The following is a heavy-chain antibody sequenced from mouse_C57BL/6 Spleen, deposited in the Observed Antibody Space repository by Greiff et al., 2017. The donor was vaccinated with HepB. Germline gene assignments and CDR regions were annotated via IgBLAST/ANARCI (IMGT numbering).Heavy chain of an antibody. CDR3: ARDPSYDGYYEDY. V-gene: IGHV3-6*01. D-gene: IGHD2-3*01. Sequence: VQLQQSGPGLVKPSQSLSLTCSVTGYSITSGYYWNWIRQFPGNKLEWMGYISYDGSNNYNPSLKNRISITRDTSKNQFFLKLNSVTTEDTATYYCARDPSYDGYYEDYWGQGTSVTVSS. CDR2: ISYDGSN. J-gene: IGHJ4*01. CDR1: GYSITSGYY.